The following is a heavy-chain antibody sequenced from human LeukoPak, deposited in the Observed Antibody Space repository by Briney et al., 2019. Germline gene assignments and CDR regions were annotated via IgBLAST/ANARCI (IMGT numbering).Heavy chain of an antibody. J-gene: IGHJ4*02. CDR2: IYHSGST. CDR3: ARVRYDSSGYYVVFDY. CDR1: GGSISSGGYS. D-gene: IGHD3-22*01. Sequence: SETLSLTCAVSGGSISSGGYSWSWIRQPPGKGLEWIGYIYHSGSTYYNPSLKSRVTISVDRSKNQFSLKLSSVTAADTAVYYCARVRYDSSGYYVVFDYWGQGTLVTVSS. V-gene: IGHV4-30-2*01.